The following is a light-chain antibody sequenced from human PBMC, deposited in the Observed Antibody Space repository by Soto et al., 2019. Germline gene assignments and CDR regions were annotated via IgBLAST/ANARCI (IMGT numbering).Light chain of an antibody. J-gene: IGKJ1*01. V-gene: IGKV1-39*01. CDR3: QQSYSTPPT. CDR1: QNIRNY. Sequence: DIQMTQSPSSLSASVGDRVAITCRASQNIRNYLNWYQQKPGKAPRVLIYGAASLQSGVPSRFSGSGSGTDFTLTISSLQPEDFATYYCQQSYSTPPTFGQGTKVDIK. CDR2: GAA.